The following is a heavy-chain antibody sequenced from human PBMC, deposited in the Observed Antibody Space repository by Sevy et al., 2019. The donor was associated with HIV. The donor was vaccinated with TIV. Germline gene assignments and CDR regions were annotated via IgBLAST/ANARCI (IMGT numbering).Heavy chain of an antibody. Sequence: SETLSLTCTVSGGSISSYYWSWIRQPPGKGLEWIGYIYYSGSTNYNPSLKSRVTISVDTSKNQFSLKLSSVTAADTAGYDCARAQYYYGSGSYIFDYWGQGTLVTVSS. D-gene: IGHD3-10*01. J-gene: IGHJ4*02. CDR1: GGSISSYY. CDR2: IYYSGST. V-gene: IGHV4-59*13. CDR3: ARAQYYYGSGSYIFDY.